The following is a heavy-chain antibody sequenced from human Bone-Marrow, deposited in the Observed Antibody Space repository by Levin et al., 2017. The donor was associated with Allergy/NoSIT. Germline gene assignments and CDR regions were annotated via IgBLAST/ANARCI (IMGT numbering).Heavy chain of an antibody. V-gene: IGHV3-23*01. Sequence: HPGGSLRLSCAASGFTFANYAMDWVRQTPGKGLESISSISPSDGRTYYVDSVKGRFTISRDNSKNMLYLQMNSLRAEDTAKYYCTRVLSQTEHDWYGLDVWGQGTTVTVSS. CDR3: TRVLSQTEHDWYGLDV. CDR1: GFTFANYA. CDR2: ISPSDGRT. D-gene: IGHD3-9*01. J-gene: IGHJ6*02.